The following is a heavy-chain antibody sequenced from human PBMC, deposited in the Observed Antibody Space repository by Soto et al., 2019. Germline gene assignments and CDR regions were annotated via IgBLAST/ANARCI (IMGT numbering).Heavy chain of an antibody. CDR3: ARGRITIXGVVPELDY. V-gene: IGHV6-1*01. J-gene: IGHJ4*02. Sequence: SQTLSLTCAISGDSVSSNSAAWNWIRQSPSRGLEWLGRTYYRSKWYNDYAVSVKSRITVNPDTSKNQFSLQLNSVTPEDTAVYYCARGRITIXGVVPELDYWGQGTLVTVSS. D-gene: IGHD3-3*01. CDR2: TYYRSKWYN. CDR1: GDSVSSNSAA.